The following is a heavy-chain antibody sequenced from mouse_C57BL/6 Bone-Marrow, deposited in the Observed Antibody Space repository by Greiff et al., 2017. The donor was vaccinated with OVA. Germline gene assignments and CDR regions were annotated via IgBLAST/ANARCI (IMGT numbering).Heavy chain of an antibody. V-gene: IGHV5-9-1*02. J-gene: IGHJ1*03. Sequence: EVHLVESGEGLVKPGGSLKLSCAASGFTFSSYAMSWVRQTPEKRLEWVAYISSGGDYIYYADTVKGRFTISRDNARNTLYMQMSSLKSEDTAMYYCTRRTMWYFDVWGTGPRSPSPQ. CDR2: ISSGGDYI. CDR1: GFTFSSYA. CDR3: TRRTMWYFDV. D-gene: IGHD3-3*01.